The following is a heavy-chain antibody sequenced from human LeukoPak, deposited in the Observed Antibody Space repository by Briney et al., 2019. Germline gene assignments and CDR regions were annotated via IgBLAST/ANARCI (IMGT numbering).Heavy chain of an antibody. D-gene: IGHD5-18*01. Sequence: SETLPLTCTVSGGSLSSGSYYWRWTRQPAGKGLEWIRRIYNSRGTTYNPSLRSRVTIALDTSKSQFSLGLASVTAADTAVYYCAREVISYGYNGDCWGQGTLVTVSS. V-gene: IGHV4-61*02. CDR3: AREVISYGYNGDC. J-gene: IGHJ4*02. CDR2: IYNSRGT. CDR1: GGSLSSGSYY.